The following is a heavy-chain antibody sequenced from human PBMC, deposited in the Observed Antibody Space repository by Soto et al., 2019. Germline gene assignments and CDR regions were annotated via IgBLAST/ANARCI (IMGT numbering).Heavy chain of an antibody. CDR1: GGTFSSYT. CDR3: ARGRGFGGVIVIPDY. D-gene: IGHD3-16*02. V-gene: IGHV1-69*02. Sequence: QVQLVQSGAEVKKPGSSVKVSCKASGGTFSSYTISWVRQAPGQGLEWMGRIIPILGIANYAQKFQGRVAITADKSTSTAYMELSSLRSEDTAVYYCARGRGFGGVIVIPDYWGQGTLVTVSS. CDR2: IIPILGIA. J-gene: IGHJ4*02.